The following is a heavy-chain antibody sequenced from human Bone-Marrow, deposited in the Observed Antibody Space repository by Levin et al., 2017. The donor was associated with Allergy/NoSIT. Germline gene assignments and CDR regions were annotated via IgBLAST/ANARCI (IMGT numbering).Heavy chain of an antibody. V-gene: IGHV3-30*18. J-gene: IGHJ4*02. CDR3: AKDHWRYCGGGSCYHDY. CDR1: GFTFSSYG. CDR2: ISYDGSNK. D-gene: IGHD2-15*01. Sequence: GGSLRLSCAASGFTFSSYGMHWVRQAPGKGLEWVAVISYDGSNKYYADSVKGRFTISRDNSKNTLYLQMNSLRAEDTAVYYCAKDHWRYCGGGSCYHDYWGQGTLVTVSS.